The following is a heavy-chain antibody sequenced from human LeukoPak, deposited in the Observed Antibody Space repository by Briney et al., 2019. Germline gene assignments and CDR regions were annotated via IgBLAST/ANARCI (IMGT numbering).Heavy chain of an antibody. CDR1: GGSISRYD. CDR2: IYYSGSS. CDR3: ARFIAVARNWFYP. D-gene: IGHD6-19*01. J-gene: IGHJ5*02. V-gene: IGHV4-59*01. Sequence: SETLSLTCTVSGGSISRYDWSWIRRPPGKGLEGMGYIYYSGSSNYNPALQSRVTISIDTSKHQFSLKLSSATAADTAVYHCARFIAVARNWFYPCGQGTLVTVSS.